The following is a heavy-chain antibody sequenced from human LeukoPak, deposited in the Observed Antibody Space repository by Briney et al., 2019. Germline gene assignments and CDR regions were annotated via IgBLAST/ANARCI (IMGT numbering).Heavy chain of an antibody. V-gene: IGHV3-7*01. CDR1: GFTFNRYW. CDR3: ARGEPAFDY. Sequence: PGGSLRLSCAASGFTFNRYWMSWVRQAPGKELQWVANIKQDGSAKYYVDSVKGRFTISRDNAKNSLYLQMNSLRAEDTAVYYCARGEPAFDYWGQGTLVTVSS. J-gene: IGHJ4*02. CDR2: IKQDGSAK.